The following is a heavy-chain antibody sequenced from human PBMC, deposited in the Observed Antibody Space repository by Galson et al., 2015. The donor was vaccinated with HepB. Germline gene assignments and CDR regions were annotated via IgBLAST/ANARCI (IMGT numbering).Heavy chain of an antibody. D-gene: IGHD3-22*01. V-gene: IGHV4-61*02. CDR3: ARVPYYDSSGYYYPFHAFDI. CDR1: GGSISSGSYY. CDR2: IYTSGST. Sequence: TLSLTCTVSGGSISSGSYYWSWIRQPAGKGLEWIGRIYTSGSTNYNPSLKSRVTMSVDTSKNQFSLKLSSVTAADTAVYYCARVPYYDSSGYYYPFHAFDIWGQGTMVTVSS. J-gene: IGHJ3*02.